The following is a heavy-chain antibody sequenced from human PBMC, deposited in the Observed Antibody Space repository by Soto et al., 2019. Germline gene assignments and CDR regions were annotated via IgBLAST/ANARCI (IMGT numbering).Heavy chain of an antibody. Sequence: PGGSLRLSCAASGFTFSSDGMHWVRQAPGKGLEWVAVIWYDGSNKYYADSVKGRFTISRDNSKNTLYLQMNSLRAEDTAVYYCARDRNYYDSSGYFPDAFDIWGQGTMVTVSS. V-gene: IGHV3-33*01. CDR3: ARDRNYYDSSGYFPDAFDI. CDR2: IWYDGSNK. J-gene: IGHJ3*02. CDR1: GFTFSSDG. D-gene: IGHD3-22*01.